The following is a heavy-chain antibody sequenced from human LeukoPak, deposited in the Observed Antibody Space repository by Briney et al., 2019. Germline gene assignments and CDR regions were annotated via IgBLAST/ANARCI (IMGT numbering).Heavy chain of an antibody. CDR2: IYYSGST. CDR1: GGSFSSGSYY. D-gene: IGHD5-12*01. CDR3: ARVVGSGYLN. Sequence: SETLSLTCTVSGGSFSSGSYYWSWIRQPPGKGLEWIGYIYYSGSTNYNPSLKSRVTISVDTSKNQFSLKLSSVTAADTAVYYCARVVGSGYLNWGQGTLVTVSS. J-gene: IGHJ4*02. V-gene: IGHV4-61*01.